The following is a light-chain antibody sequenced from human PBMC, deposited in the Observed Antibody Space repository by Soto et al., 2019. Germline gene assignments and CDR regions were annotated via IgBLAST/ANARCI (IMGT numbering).Light chain of an antibody. CDR1: SSNIGNNV. Sequence: QSVLTQPPSVSEAPRQRVTMSCSGSSSNIGNNVVSWYQQLPGKAPKLLIHYDDVLPSGVSHRFSGSKSGTSASLAISGLQSEDEADYYCCSYAGSYTFVFGIGTKLTVL. V-gene: IGLV1-36*01. CDR3: CSYAGSYTFV. J-gene: IGLJ1*01. CDR2: YDD.